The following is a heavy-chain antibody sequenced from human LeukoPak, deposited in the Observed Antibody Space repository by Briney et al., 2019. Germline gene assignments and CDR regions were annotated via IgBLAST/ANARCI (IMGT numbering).Heavy chain of an antibody. J-gene: IGHJ4*02. D-gene: IGHD3-22*01. V-gene: IGHV3-7*01. CDR1: GFTFSSSW. CDR2: IKQDGSEK. CDR3: ASDLQHYDSSGYYYY. Sequence: GGSLRLSCAASGFTFSSSWMSWVRPSPGKGREWVDNIKQDGSEKYYVDSVKGRFTISRDNDKYSLYLQMNSLTAEDTAVYYCASDLQHYDSSGYYYYWGQGTLVTVSS.